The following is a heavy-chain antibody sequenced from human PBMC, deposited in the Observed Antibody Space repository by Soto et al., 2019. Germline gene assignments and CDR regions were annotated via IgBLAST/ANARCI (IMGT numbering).Heavy chain of an antibody. CDR2: SNPSGGST. CDR1: GYIFANHY. D-gene: IGHD3-22*01. Sequence: QVQLVQSGAEVKKPGASMKVSCKASGYIFANHYIHWVRQAPGQGLEWMGRSNPSGGSTNYLQKFKGRVTMTRDTSTSTVYMELSSLRSEDTAVYFCARADYYDGSGFYSDYWGQGTLVTVSS. CDR3: ARADYYDGSGFYSDY. V-gene: IGHV1-46*01. J-gene: IGHJ4*02.